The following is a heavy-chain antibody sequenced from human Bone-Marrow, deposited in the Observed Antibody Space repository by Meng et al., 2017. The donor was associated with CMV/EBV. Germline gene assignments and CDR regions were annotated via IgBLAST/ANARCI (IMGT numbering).Heavy chain of an antibody. D-gene: IGHD3-3*01. CDR3: AKDSRKSLGITIFPLDAFDI. Sequence: LKISCAASGFTFDDYAMHWVRQAPGKGLEWVSGISWNSGSIGYADSVKGRFTISRDNAKNSLYLQMNSLRAEDMALYYCAKDSRKSLGITIFPLDAFDIWGQGTMVTVSS. V-gene: IGHV3-9*03. CDR1: GFTFDDYA. J-gene: IGHJ3*02. CDR2: ISWNSGSI.